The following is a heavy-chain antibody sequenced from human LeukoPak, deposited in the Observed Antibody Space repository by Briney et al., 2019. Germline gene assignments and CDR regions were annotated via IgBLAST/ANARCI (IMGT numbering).Heavy chain of an antibody. CDR3: AKDRSSSTSCSNY. CDR1: GFTFSNYA. CDR2: MSGSADNT. J-gene: IGHJ4*02. Sequence: PGGSLRLSCAASGFTFSNYAMSWVRQAPGKGLEWVSGMSGSADNTYYADSVKGRFTISRDNSKNMLYLEMNSLRVEDTAIYYCAKDRSSSTSCSNYWGRGTLVTVSS. D-gene: IGHD2-2*01. V-gene: IGHV3-23*01.